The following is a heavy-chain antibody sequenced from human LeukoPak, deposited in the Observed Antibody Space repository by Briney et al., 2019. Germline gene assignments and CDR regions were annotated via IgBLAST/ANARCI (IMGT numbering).Heavy chain of an antibody. J-gene: IGHJ3*02. Sequence: GASLKVSCKASGYTFTNYYIHWVRQAPVQGLEWMGMIHPSRGTASYAQKFQGRVTMTRDTSTTTVYMEMSSLRSEDTAVYYCARSSLAAVGRLDALDSWGQGTMVTVS. CDR2: IHPSRGTA. CDR1: GYTFTNYY. D-gene: IGHD6-13*01. CDR3: ARSSLAAVGRLDALDS. V-gene: IGHV1-46*01.